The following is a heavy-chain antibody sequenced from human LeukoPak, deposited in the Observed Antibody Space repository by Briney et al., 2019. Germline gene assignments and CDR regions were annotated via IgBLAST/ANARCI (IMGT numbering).Heavy chain of an antibody. V-gene: IGHV3-23*01. CDR2: ISGGGGST. J-gene: IGHJ4*02. Sequence: GGSLSVSCAASGFTFSTYAMSWVRQAPGEGLEWVSPISGGGGSTYYADSVKGRFTISRDNSKNTLYLQMSSLRGEDTAVYYCAKSPDVAGTGRFDYWGQGTLVSVSS. CDR3: AKSPDVAGTGRFDY. CDR1: GFTFSTYA. D-gene: IGHD6-19*01.